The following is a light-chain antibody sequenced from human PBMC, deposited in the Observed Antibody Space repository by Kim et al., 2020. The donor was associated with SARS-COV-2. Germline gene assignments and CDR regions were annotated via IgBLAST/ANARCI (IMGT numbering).Light chain of an antibody. V-gene: IGLV2-11*01. Sequence: QSALTQPRSVSGSPGQSVTISCTGTSSDVGGYTYVSWYQQHPGRAPKLMIYDVSKRPSGVPDRFSGSKSGNTASLTISGLQAEDEADYNCCSYAGSNTFVFGGGTQLTV. CDR2: DVS. J-gene: IGLJ2*01. CDR1: SSDVGGYTY. CDR3: CSYAGSNTFV.